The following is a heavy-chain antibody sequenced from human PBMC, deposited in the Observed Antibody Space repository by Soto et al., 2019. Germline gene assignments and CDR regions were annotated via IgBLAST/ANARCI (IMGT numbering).Heavy chain of an antibody. CDR1: GFTVSSNY. CDR3: ARGKTHYDFWSGLGYYYYMDV. Sequence: GGSLRLSCAASGFTVSSNYMSWVRQAPGKGLEWVSVIYSGGSTYYADSVKVRFTISRHNSKNTLYLQMNSLRAEDTAVYYCARGKTHYDFWSGLGYYYYMDVWGKGTTVTVSS. D-gene: IGHD3-3*01. J-gene: IGHJ6*03. CDR2: IYSGGST. V-gene: IGHV3-53*04.